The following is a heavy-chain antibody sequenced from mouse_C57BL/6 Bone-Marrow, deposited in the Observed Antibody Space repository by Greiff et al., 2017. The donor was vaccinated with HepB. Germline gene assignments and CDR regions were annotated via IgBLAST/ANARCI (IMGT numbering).Heavy chain of an antibody. Sequence: QVTLKECGPGILQPSQTLSLTCSFSGFSLSTFGMGVGWIRQPSGKGLEWLAHIWWDDDKYYNPALKSRLTISKDTSKNQVFLKIANVDTADTATYYCARIATTVGASSSYFDYWGQGTTLTVSS. CDR1: GFSLSTFGMG. V-gene: IGHV8-8*01. D-gene: IGHD1-1*01. J-gene: IGHJ2*01. CDR3: ARIATTVGASSSYFDY. CDR2: IWWDDDK.